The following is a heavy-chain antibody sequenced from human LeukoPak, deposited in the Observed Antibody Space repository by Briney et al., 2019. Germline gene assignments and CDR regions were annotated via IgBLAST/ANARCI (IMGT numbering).Heavy chain of an antibody. Sequence: GGSLRLSCAAAGFTFSSYAMSWVRQAPGKRLEWVSAISGSGGSTYYADSVKGGFTISRENSKNTLYLQMNSLRAEDTAVYYCAKDASSQYYFDYWGQGTLVTVSS. CDR1: GFTFSSYA. J-gene: IGHJ4*02. CDR3: AKDASSQYYFDY. D-gene: IGHD6-13*01. V-gene: IGHV3-23*01. CDR2: ISGSGGST.